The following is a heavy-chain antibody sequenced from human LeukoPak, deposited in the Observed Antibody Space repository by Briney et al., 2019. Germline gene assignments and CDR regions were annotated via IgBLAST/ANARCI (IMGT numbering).Heavy chain of an antibody. Sequence: PGGSLRLSCAASGFTFSSYSMDWVREAPGKGLEWVSYISSSSSTIYYADSVKGRFTISRDNAKNSLYLQMSGLRVEDTAVYYCARGVEMVTINYFDYWGQGTLVTVSS. V-gene: IGHV3-48*01. CDR2: ISSSSSTI. D-gene: IGHD5-24*01. J-gene: IGHJ4*02. CDR3: ARGVEMVTINYFDY. CDR1: GFTFSSYS.